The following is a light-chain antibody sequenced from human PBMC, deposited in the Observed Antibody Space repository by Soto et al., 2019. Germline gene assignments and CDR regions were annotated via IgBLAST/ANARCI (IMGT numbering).Light chain of an antibody. J-gene: IGKJ2*01. V-gene: IGKV1-39*01. CDR3: SQSYSTPPT. CDR2: AAS. CDR1: QSISSY. Sequence: DIQMTQSPSSLSASVGDRVTITCRASQSISSYLNWYQQKPGKAPKLLIYAASSLQSGVPSRFSGSGPGTDFTLSIRSLQPEDFATYYCSQSYSTPPTFCQGTKLEIK.